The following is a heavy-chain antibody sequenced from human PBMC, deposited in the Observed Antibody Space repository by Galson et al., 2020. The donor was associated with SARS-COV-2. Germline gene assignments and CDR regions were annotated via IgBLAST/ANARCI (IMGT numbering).Heavy chain of an antibody. CDR2: IRNKANGYTT. D-gene: IGHD3-16*02. J-gene: IGHJ4*02. V-gene: IGHV3-72*01. Sequence: GGSLRLSCAASGFTFSDHFMDWVRQAPGKGMEWVGRIRNKANGYTTEYAASVKGRFTISRDDSKNSLYLQMNSLKIEDTAVYYCARDSSEYRVLAYWCQGTLVTVSS. CDR3: ARDSSEYRVLAY. CDR1: GFTFSDHF.